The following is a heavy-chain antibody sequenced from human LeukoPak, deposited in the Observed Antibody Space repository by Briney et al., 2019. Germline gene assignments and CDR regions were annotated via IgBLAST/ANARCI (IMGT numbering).Heavy chain of an antibody. Sequence: PGGSLRPSCAASGFTFSSYWMSWVRQAPGKGLERVANIKQDGSEKYYVDSVKGRFTISRDNAKNSLYLQMNSLRAEDTAVYYCAKSLVGMVRGVIPVFDYWGQGTLVTVSS. CDR1: GFTFSSYW. CDR2: IKQDGSEK. CDR3: AKSLVGMVRGVIPVFDY. D-gene: IGHD3-10*01. J-gene: IGHJ4*02. V-gene: IGHV3-7*03.